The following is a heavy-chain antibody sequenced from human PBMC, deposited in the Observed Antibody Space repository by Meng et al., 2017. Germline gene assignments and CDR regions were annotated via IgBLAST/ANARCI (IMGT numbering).Heavy chain of an antibody. V-gene: IGHV3-30*04. CDR3: ARDGALGPDYYDSSGEGVFHYFDY. CDR1: GFTFSSYA. J-gene: IGHJ4*02. Sequence: GESLKISCAASGFTFSSYAMHWVRQAPGKGLEWVAVISYDGSNKYYADSVKGRFTISRDNSKNTLYLQMNSLRAEDTAVYYCARDGALGPDYYDSSGEGVFHYFDYWGQGTLVTVSS. CDR2: ISYDGSNK. D-gene: IGHD3-22*01.